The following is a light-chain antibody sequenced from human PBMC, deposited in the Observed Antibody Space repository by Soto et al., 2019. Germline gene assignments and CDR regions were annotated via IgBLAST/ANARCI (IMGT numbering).Light chain of an antibody. J-gene: IGKJ5*01. CDR3: QQYYSSPYT. V-gene: IGKV1-9*01. CDR2: AAS. Sequence: IHLTQSPSSLSASVGYRFTITCGASQGISNFLAWYQQKPGKAPKLLIYAASTLQSGVPSRFRGSGSGTDFTLTISCLQSEDFETYYCQQYYSSPYTFGQGTRLETK. CDR1: QGISNF.